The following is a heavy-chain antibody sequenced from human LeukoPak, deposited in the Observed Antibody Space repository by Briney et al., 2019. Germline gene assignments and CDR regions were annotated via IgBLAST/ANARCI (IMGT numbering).Heavy chain of an antibody. V-gene: IGHV1-69*13. J-gene: IGHJ6*02. CDR3: ARVVVPAAIQYYYYGMDV. CDR1: GGTFSSYA. D-gene: IGHD2-2*02. Sequence: SVKASCKASGGTFSSYAISWVRQAPGQGLEWMGGIIPIFGTANYAQKFQGRVTITADESTSTAYMELSSLRSEDTAVYYCARVVVPAAIQYYYYGMDVWGQGTTVTVSS. CDR2: IIPIFGTA.